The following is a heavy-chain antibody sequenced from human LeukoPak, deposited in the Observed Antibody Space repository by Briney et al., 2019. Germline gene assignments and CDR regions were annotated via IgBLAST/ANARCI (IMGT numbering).Heavy chain of an antibody. D-gene: IGHD3-16*02. CDR1: GGSISSYY. Sequence: PSETLSLTCTVSGGSISSYYWGWIRQPPGKGLEWIGYIYYSGSTNYNPSLKSRVTISVDTSKNQFSLKLSSVTAADTAVYYCARVRLLTFGGVIVRHYFDYWGQGTLVTVSS. CDR3: ARVRLLTFGGVIVRHYFDY. CDR2: IYYSGST. V-gene: IGHV4-59*01. J-gene: IGHJ4*02.